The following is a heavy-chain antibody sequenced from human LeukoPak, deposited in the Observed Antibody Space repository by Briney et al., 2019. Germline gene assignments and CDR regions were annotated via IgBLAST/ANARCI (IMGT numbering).Heavy chain of an antibody. V-gene: IGHV1-8*02. Sequence: ASVKVSCKASGCTFSSYAINWVRQAPGQGLEWMGGINPNFGTTNYAQKFQGRVTMTRDTSTSTAYMELSSLRSEDTAVYDCARYLVAGRGWVVPWGQGTPVHVFS. CDR2: INPNFGTT. CDR1: GCTFSSYA. J-gene: IGHJ5*02. D-gene: IGHD6-13*01. CDR3: ARYLVAGRGWVVP.